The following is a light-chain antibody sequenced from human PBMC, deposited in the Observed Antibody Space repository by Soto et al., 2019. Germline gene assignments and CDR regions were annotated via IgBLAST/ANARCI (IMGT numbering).Light chain of an antibody. CDR2: GAS. CDR1: QSVSSN. Sequence: EIVMTQSPATLSVSPGERATLSCRASQSVSSNLVWYQQKRGRAPRLLIYGASTRATGIPARFSGSGSGTEFTLTISSLQSEDFAVYYCQQYNNWPPTFGQGTKLEIK. CDR3: QQYNNWPPT. V-gene: IGKV3-15*01. J-gene: IGKJ2*01.